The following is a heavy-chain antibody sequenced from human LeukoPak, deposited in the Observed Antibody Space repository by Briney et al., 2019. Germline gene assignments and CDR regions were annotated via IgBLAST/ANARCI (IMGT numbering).Heavy chain of an antibody. J-gene: IGHJ6*02. D-gene: IGHD2-21*02. CDR1: GKSFSGYY. CDR3: ARGRVSVTGYYFAMDV. V-gene: IGHV4-34*01. CDR2: INHSGST. Sequence: SETLSLTCTVYGKSFSGYYWTCIRQSPGKGLEWIGEINHSGSTNYNPSLKSRVSISIDTSKNHLSLKLNSVTAADTAVYYCARGRVSVTGYYFAMDVRGQGTTVTVSS.